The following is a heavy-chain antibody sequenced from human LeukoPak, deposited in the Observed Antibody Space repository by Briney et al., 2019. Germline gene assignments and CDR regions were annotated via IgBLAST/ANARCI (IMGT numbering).Heavy chain of an antibody. D-gene: IGHD1-26*01. J-gene: IGHJ4*02. Sequence: SETLSLTCTVSGGSISSYSYLWTWIRQPAGKGLEWIGRIYASGSTNYNPSLKTRVTMSVDTSKNQFSLNLSSVTAADTAVYYCARAIVGASPFDYWGQGTLVTVSS. CDR1: GGSISSYSYL. CDR2: IYASGST. CDR3: ARAIVGASPFDY. V-gene: IGHV4-61*02.